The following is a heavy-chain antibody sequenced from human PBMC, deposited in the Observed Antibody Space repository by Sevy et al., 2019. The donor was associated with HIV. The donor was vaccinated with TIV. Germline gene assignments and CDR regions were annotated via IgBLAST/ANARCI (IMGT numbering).Heavy chain of an antibody. CDR3: ANILIDY. D-gene: IGHD2-2*02. Sequence: GGSLRLSCVASGFSFISYSMNWIRQAPGKGLEWVSSISSSSNYIYYADLVKGRFTISRDDAKNSLFLQMSSLRAEDTAVYYCANILIDYWGQGTVVTVSS. J-gene: IGHJ4*02. CDR2: ISSSSNYI. CDR1: GFSFISYS. V-gene: IGHV3-21*01.